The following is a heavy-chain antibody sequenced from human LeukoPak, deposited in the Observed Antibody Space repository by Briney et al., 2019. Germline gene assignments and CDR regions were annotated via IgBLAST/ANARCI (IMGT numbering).Heavy chain of an antibody. Sequence: GGSLRLSCAASGFTFSSYAMSWVRQAPGKGLEWVSAISGSGGSTYYADSVKGRFTISRDNSKNTLFLQMNSLRVDDTAVYYCARKEIGGTYNWYFDLWGRGTLVTVSS. CDR2: ISGSGGST. V-gene: IGHV3-23*01. J-gene: IGHJ2*01. CDR3: ARKEIGGTYNWYFDL. D-gene: IGHD2-15*01. CDR1: GFTFSSYA.